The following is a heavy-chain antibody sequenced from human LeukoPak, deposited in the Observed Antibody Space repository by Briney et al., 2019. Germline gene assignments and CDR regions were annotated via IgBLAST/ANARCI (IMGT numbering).Heavy chain of an antibody. CDR3: AKYWGAYGDYRGRYMDV. Sequence: GGSLRLSCTVSGFTVSSNSMSWVRQAPGKGLEWVSFIYSGGNTHYSDSVKGRFTISRDNSKNTLYLQMNTLRAEDTAVYYCAKYWGAYGDYRGRYMDVWGKGTTVTVSS. CDR1: GFTVSSNS. D-gene: IGHD4-17*01. J-gene: IGHJ6*03. CDR2: IYSGGNT. V-gene: IGHV3-53*01.